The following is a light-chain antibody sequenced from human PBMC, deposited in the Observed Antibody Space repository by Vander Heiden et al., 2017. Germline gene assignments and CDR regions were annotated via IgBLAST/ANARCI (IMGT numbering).Light chain of an antibody. CDR2: DAT. V-gene: IGKV1-13*02. Sequence: AIQLTQSPSSLSTSVGAIVTITCRASQGITSALAWYRQKPGKRPELLIYDATSLETGVPLRFSGSGSGTDFTLTISSLQPEDAATYFCQQCSIYPRTFGQGTKLGIK. CDR1: QGITSA. J-gene: IGKJ2*01. CDR3: QQCSIYPRT.